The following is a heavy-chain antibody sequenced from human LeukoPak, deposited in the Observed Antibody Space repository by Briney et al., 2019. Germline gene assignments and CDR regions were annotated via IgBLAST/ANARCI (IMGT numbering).Heavy chain of an antibody. V-gene: IGHV1-2*04. Sequence: ASVKVSCKASGYTFTGYYMHWVRQAPGQGLEWMGWINPNSGGTNYAQRFQGWVTMTRDTSISTAYMELSRLRSDDTAVYYCARNYGERGLDYWGQGTLVTVSS. J-gene: IGHJ4*02. CDR3: ARNYGERGLDY. CDR1: GYTFTGYY. D-gene: IGHD4-17*01. CDR2: INPNSGGT.